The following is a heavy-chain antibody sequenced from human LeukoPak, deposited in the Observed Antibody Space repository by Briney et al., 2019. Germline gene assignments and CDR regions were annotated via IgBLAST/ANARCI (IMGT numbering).Heavy chain of an antibody. CDR3: ARDTPGVDTAMVYYYYYGMDV. D-gene: IGHD5-18*01. Sequence: ASVKVSCKASGYTFTGYYMHWVRQAPGQGLEWMGWINPNSGGTNYAQKFQGGVTMTRDTSISTAYMELSRLRSDDTAVYYCARDTPGVDTAMVYYYYYGMDVWGQGTTVTVSS. CDR2: INPNSGGT. V-gene: IGHV1-2*02. J-gene: IGHJ6*02. CDR1: GYTFTGYY.